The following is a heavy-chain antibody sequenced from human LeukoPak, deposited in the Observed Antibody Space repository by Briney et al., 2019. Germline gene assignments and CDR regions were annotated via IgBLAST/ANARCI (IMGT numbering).Heavy chain of an antibody. D-gene: IGHD6-19*01. CDR2: IYSGGST. V-gene: IGHV3-66*01. CDR1: GFTVSSNY. CDR3: ARARVWGYSSGWYGNHDAFDI. Sequence: PGGSLRLSCAASGFTVSSNYMSWVRQAPGKGLEWVSVIYSGGSTYYADSVKGRFTISRDNSKNTLYLQMNSLRAEDTAVYYCARARVWGYSSGWYGNHDAFDIWGQGTMVTVSS. J-gene: IGHJ3*02.